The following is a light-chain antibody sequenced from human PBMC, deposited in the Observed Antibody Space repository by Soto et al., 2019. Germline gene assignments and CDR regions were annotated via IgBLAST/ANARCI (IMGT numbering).Light chain of an antibody. CDR3: LRYYGGHVRM. J-gene: IGLJ3*02. CDR2: STS. CDR1: TGAVTSGYY. V-gene: IGLV7-43*01. Sequence: QAVVTQEPSLTVSPGGTVTLTCASSTGAVTSGYYPNWFQQKPGQAPRALIYSTSNKHPWTPARFSGSLLGGKAALTLSGVQPEDEAEYYCLRYYGGHVRMFVGVTKLTVL.